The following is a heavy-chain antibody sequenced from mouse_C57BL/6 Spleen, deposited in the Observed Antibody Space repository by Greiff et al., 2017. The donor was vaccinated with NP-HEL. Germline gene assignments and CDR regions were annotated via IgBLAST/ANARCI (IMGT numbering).Heavy chain of an antibody. D-gene: IGHD2-5*01. CDR3: ARDHYSNYGWFAY. CDR2: IDPSDSET. Sequence: QVQLQQPGAELVRPGSSVKLSCKASGYTFTSYWMHWVKQRPIQGLEWIGNIDPSDSETHYNQKFKDKATLTVDKSSSTAYMQLSSLTSEDSAVYYCARDHYSNYGWFAYWGQGTLVTVSA. V-gene: IGHV1-52*01. CDR1: GYTFTSYW. J-gene: IGHJ3*01.